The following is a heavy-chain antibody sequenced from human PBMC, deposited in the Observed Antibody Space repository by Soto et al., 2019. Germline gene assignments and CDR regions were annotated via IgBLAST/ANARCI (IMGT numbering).Heavy chain of an antibody. Sequence: QVRLVESGGGVVQPGRSLRLSCAASGFTFITYGMHWVRQAPGKGLEWVAVISYDGTEKYYADSVRGRFTISRDESKNTLYLQMDSLRDDDTAVYYCAKDSARLIDYWGQGTLVTVSS. CDR3: AKDSARLIDY. J-gene: IGHJ4*02. D-gene: IGHD3-16*01. CDR1: GFTFITYG. V-gene: IGHV3-30*18. CDR2: ISYDGTEK.